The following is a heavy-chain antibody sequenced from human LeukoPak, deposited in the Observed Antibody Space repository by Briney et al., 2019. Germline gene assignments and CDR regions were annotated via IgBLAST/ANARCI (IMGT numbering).Heavy chain of an antibody. CDR3: ARDPEGGSSWIDKDY. CDR1: GFTFSSYS. V-gene: IGHV3-21*01. D-gene: IGHD6-13*01. Sequence: GGSLRLSCAASGFTFSSYSMNWVRQAPGKGLEWVSSISSSSYIYYADSVKGRFTISRDNAKNSLYLQMNSLRAEDTAVYYCARDPEGGSSWIDKDYWGQGTLVTVSS. CDR2: ISSSSYI. J-gene: IGHJ4*02.